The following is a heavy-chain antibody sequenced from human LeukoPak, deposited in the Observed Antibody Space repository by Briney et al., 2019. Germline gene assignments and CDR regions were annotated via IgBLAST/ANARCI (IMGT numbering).Heavy chain of an antibody. CDR1: GFTFSSYSMN. CDR2: IYYSGST. D-gene: IGHD6-19*01. V-gene: IGHV4-59*05. CDR3: ARVISDSSGWRSDY. J-gene: IGHJ4*02. Sequence: PGGSLRLSCAASGFTFSSYSMNWVRQAPGKGLEWIGSIYYSGSTYYNPSLKSRVTISVDTSKNQFSLKLSSVTAADTAVYYCARVISDSSGWRSDYWGQGTLVTVSS.